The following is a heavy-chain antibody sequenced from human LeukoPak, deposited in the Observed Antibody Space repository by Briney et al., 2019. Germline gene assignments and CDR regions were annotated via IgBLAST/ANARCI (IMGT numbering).Heavy chain of an antibody. CDR3: AKDSNSGYVSVGPDY. D-gene: IGHD3-22*01. Sequence: PGGSLRLSCQTSGFFFRNYGMHWIRQAPGKGLEWVAFVRYDGSNEYYADSVKGRFTISRDNSRNTLYLRMNSLRAEDTGVYCCAKDSNSGYVSVGPDYWGLGTLVTVSS. V-gene: IGHV3-30*02. J-gene: IGHJ4*02. CDR2: VRYDGSNE. CDR1: GFFFRNYG.